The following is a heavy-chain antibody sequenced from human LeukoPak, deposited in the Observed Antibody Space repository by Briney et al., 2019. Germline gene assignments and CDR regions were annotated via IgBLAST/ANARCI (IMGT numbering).Heavy chain of an antibody. Sequence: SETLSLTCTVSGGSISSGDYYWSWISQPPGKGLEWIGYIYYSGSTYYNPSLKSRVTISVDTSKNQFSLKLSSVTAADTAVYYCAREEGDAFDIWGQGTMVTVSS. J-gene: IGHJ3*02. CDR2: IYYSGST. CDR1: GGSISSGDYY. CDR3: AREEGDAFDI. V-gene: IGHV4-30-4*01.